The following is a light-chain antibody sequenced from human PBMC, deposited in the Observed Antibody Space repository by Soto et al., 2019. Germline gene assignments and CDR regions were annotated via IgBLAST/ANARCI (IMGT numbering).Light chain of an antibody. CDR2: GAS. Sequence: EIVLTQSPDNLSVSPGERATLSCRASQSIATTLAWYQHKPGQAPRVLIYGASTRATDVPPRFSGSGSGTDFTLTISSLQSEDFAVYYCQHFNNWPLTFGGGTKVEIK. CDR3: QHFNNWPLT. J-gene: IGKJ4*01. V-gene: IGKV3-15*01. CDR1: QSIATT.